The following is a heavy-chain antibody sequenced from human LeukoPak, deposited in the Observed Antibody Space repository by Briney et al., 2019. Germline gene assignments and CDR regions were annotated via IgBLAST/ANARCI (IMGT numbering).Heavy chain of an antibody. CDR3: ARDVRSGYLNWFDL. V-gene: IGHV4-31*03. J-gene: IGHJ5*02. Sequence: PSETLSLTCTVSGGSISSGGYYWIWIRQHPGKGLEWIGYIYYSGSTYYNPSLKSRVTISVDTSKNQFSLKLSSVTAADTAVYYCARDVRSGYLNWFDLWGQGTLVTVSS. CDR2: IYYSGST. CDR1: GGSISSGGYY. D-gene: IGHD6-25*01.